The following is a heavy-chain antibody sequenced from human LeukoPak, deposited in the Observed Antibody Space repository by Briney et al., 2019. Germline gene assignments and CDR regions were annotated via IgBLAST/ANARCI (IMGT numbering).Heavy chain of an antibody. CDR3: ARVRARAIFGVVAYYYYYMDV. V-gene: IGHV4-59*01. CDR1: GGSISGYY. D-gene: IGHD3-3*01. Sequence: SETLSLTCTVSGGSISGYYWSWIRQPPGKGLEWIGYIYYSGSTNYNPSLKSRVTISVDTSKNQFSLKLSSVTAADTAVYYCARVRARAIFGVVAYYYYYMDVWGKGTTVTVSS. CDR2: IYYSGST. J-gene: IGHJ6*03.